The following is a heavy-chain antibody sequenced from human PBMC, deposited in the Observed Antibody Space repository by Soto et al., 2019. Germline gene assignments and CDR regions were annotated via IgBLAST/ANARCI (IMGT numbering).Heavy chain of an antibody. D-gene: IGHD4-4*01. J-gene: IGHJ6*02. CDR1: GFTVSSNY. Sequence: GSLRLSCAASGFTVSSNYMSWVRQAPGKGLVWVSVIYSGGSTYYADSVKGRFTISRDNSKNTLYLQMNSLRAEDTAVYYCARDRGRAVTTLEAYCHYGMDVWGQGTTVTVSS. CDR2: IYSGGST. V-gene: IGHV3-53*01. CDR3: ARDRGRAVTTLEAYCHYGMDV.